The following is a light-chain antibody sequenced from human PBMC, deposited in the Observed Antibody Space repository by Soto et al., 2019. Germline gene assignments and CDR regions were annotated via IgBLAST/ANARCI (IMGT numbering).Light chain of an antibody. CDR3: QQYGSSPYT. Sequence: EIVLTQSPGTLSLSPGERATLSCRASQSVSSTYLAWYQQKPGQAPRLLIYGASIRATGVPDRFSGSGSGTDFTLNISTLEPEDFAVYYCQQYGSSPYTFGQGTKLEIK. J-gene: IGKJ2*01. V-gene: IGKV3-20*01. CDR1: QSVSSTY. CDR2: GAS.